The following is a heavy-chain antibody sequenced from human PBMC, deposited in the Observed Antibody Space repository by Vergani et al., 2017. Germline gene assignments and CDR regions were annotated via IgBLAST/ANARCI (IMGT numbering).Heavy chain of an antibody. J-gene: IGHJ5*02. CDR3: ARVMVGATTVWFDP. CDR1: GGSISSYY. D-gene: IGHD1-26*01. V-gene: IGHV4-59*08. CDR2: IYYSGST. Sequence: QVQLQESGPGLVKPSETLSLTCTVSGGSISSYYWSWIRQPPGKGLEWIGYIYYSGSTNYNPSLKSRVTISVDTSKNQFSLKLSSVTAADTAVYYCARVMVGATTVWFDPWGQGTLVTVSS.